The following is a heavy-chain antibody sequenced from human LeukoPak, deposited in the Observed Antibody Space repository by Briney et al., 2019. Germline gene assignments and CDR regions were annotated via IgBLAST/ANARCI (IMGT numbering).Heavy chain of an antibody. Sequence: GGSLRLSCAASGFTFSSYTMSWVRQAPGKGLEWVSTITTSDGNTYYADSVKGRFTVSRDNSKNTLFLQMDSLRAEDTAVYYCAKDGGLWVSAHWGDSWGRGTLVTVSS. CDR2: ITTSDGNT. CDR3: AKDGGLWVSAHWGDS. J-gene: IGHJ4*02. D-gene: IGHD7-27*01. V-gene: IGHV3-23*01. CDR1: GFTFSSYT.